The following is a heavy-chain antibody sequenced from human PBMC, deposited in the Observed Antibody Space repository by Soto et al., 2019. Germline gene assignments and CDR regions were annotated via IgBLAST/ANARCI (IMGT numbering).Heavy chain of an antibody. D-gene: IGHD6-19*01. CDR1: GYTFTSYG. V-gene: IGHV1-18*01. Sequence: QVQLVQSGAEVKKPGASVKVSCKASGYTFTSYGISWVRQAPGQGLEWMGWISAYNGNTNYAQKLQGRVTMTTDTSTSTADMELRSLRSDDTAVYYCARDIYGYSSGWLNWFDPWGQRTLVTVSS. CDR2: ISAYNGNT. CDR3: ARDIYGYSSGWLNWFDP. J-gene: IGHJ5*02.